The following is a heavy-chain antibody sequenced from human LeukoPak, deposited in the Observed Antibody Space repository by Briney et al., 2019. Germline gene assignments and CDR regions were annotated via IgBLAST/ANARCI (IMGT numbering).Heavy chain of an antibody. CDR3: ARVPSGSYNLDY. V-gene: IGHV1-8*03. D-gene: IGHD1-26*01. CDR2: MNPNSGNT. CDR1: GYTFTSYD. J-gene: IGHJ4*02. Sequence: ASVKVPCKASGYTFTSYDINWVRQATGQGLEWMGWMNPNSGNTGYAQKFQGRVTITRNTSISTAYMELSSLRSEDTAVYYCARVPSGSYNLDYWGQGTLVTVSS.